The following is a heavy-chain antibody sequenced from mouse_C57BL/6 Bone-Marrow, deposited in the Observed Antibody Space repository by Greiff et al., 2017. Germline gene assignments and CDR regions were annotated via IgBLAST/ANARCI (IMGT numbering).Heavy chain of an antibody. V-gene: IGHV5-9*01. CDR1: GFTFSSYT. Sequence: EVQLVESGGGLVKPGGSLKLSCAASGFTFSSYTMSWVRQTPEKRLQWVAAISGGGGNTYYPGSVKGRFTISRDNDKNVLYLQMSSMMSEYTALYYCSRQVTTVLATKYFDVWGTGTTVTVSS. CDR3: SRQVTTVLATKYFDV. J-gene: IGHJ1*03. CDR2: ISGGGGNT. D-gene: IGHD1-1*01.